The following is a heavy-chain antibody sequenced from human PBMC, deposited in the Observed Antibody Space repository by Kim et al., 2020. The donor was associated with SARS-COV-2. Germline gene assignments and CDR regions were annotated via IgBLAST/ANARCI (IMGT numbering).Heavy chain of an antibody. Sequence: GGSLRLSCAASGFTFDDYAMHWVRQAPGKGLEWVSGISWNSGSIGYADSVKGRFTISRDNAENSLYLQMNSLRAEDTALYYCAKDMRSSWSGYIPPYYY. V-gene: IGHV3-9*01. CDR3: AKDMRSSWSGYIPPYYY. D-gene: IGHD3-3*01. J-gene: IGHJ6*01. CDR2: ISWNSGSI. CDR1: GFTFDDYA.